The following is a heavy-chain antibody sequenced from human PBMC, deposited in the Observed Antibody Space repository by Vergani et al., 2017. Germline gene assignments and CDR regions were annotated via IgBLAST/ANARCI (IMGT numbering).Heavy chain of an antibody. CDR1: GFTFSSHG. Sequence: QVQLVESEGGVVQPGRSLTLSCVASGFTFSSHGMHWVRQAPGKGLEWVAVIWYDGSNKYYGDSVKGRFTISRDNSKNTLYLEMNSLSVGDTAVYYCARWGNEKRLDSGGQGTLVTVSS. J-gene: IGHJ5*01. CDR3: ARWGNEKRLDS. D-gene: IGHD1-1*01. CDR2: IWYDGSNK. V-gene: IGHV3-33*01.